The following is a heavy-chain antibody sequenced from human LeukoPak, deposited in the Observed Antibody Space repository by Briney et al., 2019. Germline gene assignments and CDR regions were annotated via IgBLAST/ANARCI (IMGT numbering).Heavy chain of an antibody. CDR1: GFTFSTYA. CDR2: ITSSGGST. J-gene: IGHJ4*02. Sequence: GGSLRLSCAASGFTFSTYAMSWVRQAPGKGLEWVSIITSSGGSTNYADSVKGRFTISRDNSKNTLYLQMNSLKPDDTAVYYCAADVTGGAISFWGQGALVTVSS. V-gene: IGHV3-23*01. CDR3: AADVTGGAISF. D-gene: IGHD1-14*01.